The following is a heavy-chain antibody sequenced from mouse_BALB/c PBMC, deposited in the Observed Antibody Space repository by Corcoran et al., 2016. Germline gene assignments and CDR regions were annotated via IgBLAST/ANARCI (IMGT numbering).Heavy chain of an antibody. CDR3: ASGQDDAMDY. D-gene: IGHD3-3*01. Sequence: QIQLVQSGPELKKHGAKVKISCKASGYTFTNYGMYWVKQAPGKGVKGMGWINTYTGEPTYADDFKGRFAFSLDTSASTAYLQINNLKNEDMATYFFASGQDDAMDYWGQGTSVTVSS. V-gene: IGHV9-1*02. CDR2: INTYTGEP. CDR1: GYTFTNYG. J-gene: IGHJ4*01.